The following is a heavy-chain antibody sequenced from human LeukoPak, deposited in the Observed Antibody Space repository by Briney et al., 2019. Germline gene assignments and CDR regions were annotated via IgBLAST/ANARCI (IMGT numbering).Heavy chain of an antibody. CDR2: IRGGGSDT. CDR3: ASFYTYGTTWFGGLDV. Sequence: GGSLRLSCAASGFTFSSNTMTWVRQVSGKGLEWDSSIRGGGSDTHYAGTVRGRFTISRDNSKTTLYLQMNSLRAEDTAVYYCASFYTYGTTWFGGLDVWGQGTTVTVPS. D-gene: IGHD3-10*01. J-gene: IGHJ6*02. V-gene: IGHV3-23*01. CDR1: GFTFSSNT.